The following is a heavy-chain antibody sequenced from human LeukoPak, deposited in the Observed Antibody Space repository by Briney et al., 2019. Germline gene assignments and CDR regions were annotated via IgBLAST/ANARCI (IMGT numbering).Heavy chain of an antibody. Sequence: PSETLSLTCAVYGGSFSGYYWSWIRQPPGKGLEWIGEINHSGSTNYNPSLKSRVTISVDTSKNQFSLKLSSVTAADTAVYYCARFRLDFWQSYNWFDPWGQGTLVTVSS. CDR2: INHSGST. CDR3: ARFRLDFWQSYNWFDP. D-gene: IGHD3-3*01. J-gene: IGHJ5*02. V-gene: IGHV4-34*01. CDR1: GGSFSGYY.